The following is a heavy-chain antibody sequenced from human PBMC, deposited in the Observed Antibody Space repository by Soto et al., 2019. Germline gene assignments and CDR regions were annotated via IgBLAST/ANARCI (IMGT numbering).Heavy chain of an antibody. J-gene: IGHJ1*01. CDR3: ARHLMGWYFQH. CDR2: IYYSGST. Sequence: SETLSLTCTVSGGSISSSSYYWGWIRQPPGKGLEWIGSIYYSGSTYYNPSLKSRVTISVDTSKNQFSLKLSSVTAADTAVYYCARHLMGWYFQHWGQGTLVTVSS. V-gene: IGHV4-39*01. D-gene: IGHD2-8*01. CDR1: GGSISSSSYY.